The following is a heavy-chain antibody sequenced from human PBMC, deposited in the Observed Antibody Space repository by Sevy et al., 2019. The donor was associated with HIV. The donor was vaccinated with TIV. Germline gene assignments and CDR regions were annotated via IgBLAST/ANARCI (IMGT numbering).Heavy chain of an antibody. D-gene: IGHD1-1*01. V-gene: IGHV1-18*04. J-gene: IGHJ5*02. CDR1: GYTFTFYG. CDR2: IDTNHGNT. CDR3: ARGQLPKDYNWFDP. Sequence: ASVKVSCKASGYTFTFYGVTWVRQAPGQGLEWIGWIDTNHGNTKYGLNFQDRDTMTTDVSTSTAYLEVRSLGPDDTAIYYCARGQLPKDYNWFDPWGQGTQVTVSS.